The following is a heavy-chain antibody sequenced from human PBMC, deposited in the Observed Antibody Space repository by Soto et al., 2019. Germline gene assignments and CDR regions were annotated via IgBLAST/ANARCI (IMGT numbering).Heavy chain of an antibody. J-gene: IGHJ3*02. V-gene: IGHV3-20*04. Sequence: PGGSLRLSCAASGFTFEDHGMTLVRQVPGKGLEWVAEINWSGSSTSYADSVKGRFTISRDNAKNSLYLQMNSLRAEDTALYFCARDGGVAVAVDASDIWGQGTMVTVSS. CDR3: ARDGGVAVAVDASDI. D-gene: IGHD6-19*01. CDR2: INWSGSST. CDR1: GFTFEDHG.